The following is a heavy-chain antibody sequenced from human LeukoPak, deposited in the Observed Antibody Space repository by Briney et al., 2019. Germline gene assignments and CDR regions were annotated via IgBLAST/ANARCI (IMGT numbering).Heavy chain of an antibody. V-gene: IGHV3-48*03. J-gene: IGHJ4*02. CDR3: AKGEGYSYGYSVY. Sequence: GGSLRLSCAASGFTFSSYEMNWVRQAPGKGLEWVSYISSSGSTIYYADSVKGRFTISRDNSKNTLYLQMNSLRAEDTAVYYCAKGEGYSYGYSVYWGQGTLVTVSS. D-gene: IGHD5-18*01. CDR2: ISSSGSTI. CDR1: GFTFSSYE.